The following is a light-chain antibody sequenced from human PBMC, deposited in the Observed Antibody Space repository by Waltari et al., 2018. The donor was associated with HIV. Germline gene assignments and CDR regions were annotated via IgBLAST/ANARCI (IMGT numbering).Light chain of an antibody. V-gene: IGLV2-14*01. J-gene: IGLJ2*01. CDR3: QTWDGSAGV. CDR2: EVS. Sequence: QSALTQPASVSGSPGQSITISCTGTSRDVGAYHYVSWYQQPPGTAPKLMLFEVSNRPSGIPERFAASNSGNTATLAITGTQTMDEADYYCQTWDGSAGVFGGGTKLTV. CDR1: SRDVGAYHY.